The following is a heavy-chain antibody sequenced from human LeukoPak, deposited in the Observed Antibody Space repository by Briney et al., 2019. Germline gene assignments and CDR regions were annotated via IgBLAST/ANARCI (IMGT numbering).Heavy chain of an antibody. Sequence: GASVKVSCKPSGYTFTGYYMHWVRQAPGQGLEWMGRINPNTGGTDYAQEFQGRVTLTRDTSISTAYMELSRLTSDDTAVYYCARGYQAAFDIWGQGTMVTVSS. CDR3: ARGYQAAFDI. CDR2: INPNTGGT. J-gene: IGHJ3*02. V-gene: IGHV1-2*06. D-gene: IGHD6-13*01. CDR1: GYTFTGYY.